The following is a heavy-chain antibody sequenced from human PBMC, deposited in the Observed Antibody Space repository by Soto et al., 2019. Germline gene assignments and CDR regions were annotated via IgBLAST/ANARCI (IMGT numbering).Heavy chain of an antibody. D-gene: IGHD3-10*01. J-gene: IGHJ6*03. Sequence: GGSLRLSCAASGFTFSDYYMSWIRQAPGKGLEWVSYISSSGSTIYYADSVKGRFTISRDNAKNSLYLQMNSLRAEDTAVYYCARDLGTMVRGVIIDYYYYMDVWGKGTTVTVSS. CDR1: GFTFSDYY. CDR2: ISSSGSTI. CDR3: ARDLGTMVRGVIIDYYYYMDV. V-gene: IGHV3-11*01.